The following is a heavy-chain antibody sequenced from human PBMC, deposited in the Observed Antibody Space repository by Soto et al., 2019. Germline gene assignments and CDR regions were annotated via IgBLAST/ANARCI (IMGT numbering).Heavy chain of an antibody. CDR3: AHRVRYSYYCDF. CDR2: IYWDDAK. V-gene: IGHV2-5*02. J-gene: IGHJ4*02. Sequence: QITLKESGPPLVKPTQTLTLTCTFSGFSLSTSSVGVGWVRQPPGKALEWLALIYWDDAKRYSPSLRSRLTITKDTSKNQVALTMTSMDPVDTATYYCAHRVRYSYYCDFWGQGTVVTVSS. CDR1: GFSLSTSSVG. D-gene: IGHD2-15*01.